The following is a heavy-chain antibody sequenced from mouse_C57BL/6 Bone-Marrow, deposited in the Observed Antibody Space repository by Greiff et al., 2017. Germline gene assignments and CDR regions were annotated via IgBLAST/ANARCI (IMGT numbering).Heavy chain of an antibody. V-gene: IGHV2-2*01. CDR2: IWSGGST. Sequence: VKLQESGPGLVQPSQSLSITCTVSGFSLTSYGVHWVRQSPGKGLEWLGVIWSGGSTDYNAAFISRLSISKDNSKSQVFLKMNSLQADDTAIYYCARKGWLLRENTRDYWGQGTSVTVSS. D-gene: IGHD2-3*01. J-gene: IGHJ4*01. CDR3: ARKGWLLRENTRDY. CDR1: GFSLTSYG.